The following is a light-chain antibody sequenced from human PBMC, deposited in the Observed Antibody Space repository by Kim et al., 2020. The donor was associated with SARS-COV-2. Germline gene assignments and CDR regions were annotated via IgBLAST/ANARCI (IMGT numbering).Light chain of an antibody. CDR1: NLGRQS. CDR3: QVWDSSSDHVV. V-gene: IGLV3-21*04. CDR2: YDD. J-gene: IGLJ2*01. Sequence: APGKTARITCGGNNLGRQSVHRYQQKPGQAPVLVIYYDDNRPSGIPERFSGSNSGNTATLTISRVEAGDEADYYCQVWDSSSDHVVFGGGTQLTVL.